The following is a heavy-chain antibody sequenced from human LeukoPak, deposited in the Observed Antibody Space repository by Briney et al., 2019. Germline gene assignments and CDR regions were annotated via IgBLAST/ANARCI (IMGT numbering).Heavy chain of an antibody. CDR3: AAGDFRFLEWSYYFDY. CDR2: IVVGSGNT. J-gene: IGHJ4*02. Sequence: TSVKVSCKASGFTFTSSAMQWVRQARGQRLEWIGWIVVGSGNTNYAQKFQERVTITRDMSTSTAYMELSGLRSEDTAVYYCAAGDFRFLEWSYYFDYWGQGTLVTVSS. CDR1: GFTFTSSA. V-gene: IGHV1-58*02. D-gene: IGHD3-3*01.